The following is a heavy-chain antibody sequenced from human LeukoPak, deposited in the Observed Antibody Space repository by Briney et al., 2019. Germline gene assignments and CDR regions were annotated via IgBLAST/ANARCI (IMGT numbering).Heavy chain of an antibody. CDR3: ARAPYGSGSYFNWFDP. D-gene: IGHD3-10*01. V-gene: IGHV4-30-2*05. CDR1: GGSISSGGYY. J-gene: IGHJ5*02. CDR2: IYHSGST. Sequence: SQTLSLTCTVSGGSISSGGYYWSWIRQPPGKGLEWIGYIYHSGSTYYNPSLKSRVTISVDTSKNQFSLKLSSVTATDTAVYYCARAPYGSGSYFNWFDPWGQGTLVTVSS.